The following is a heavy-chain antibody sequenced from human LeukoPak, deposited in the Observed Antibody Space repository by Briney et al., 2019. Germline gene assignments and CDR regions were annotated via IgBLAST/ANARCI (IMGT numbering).Heavy chain of an antibody. V-gene: IGHV3-64D*08. CDR1: GFTFSTNS. CDR3: VTVGMTSIWSYLRFDP. J-gene: IGHJ5*02. Sequence: GGSLRLSCSASGFTFSTNSMHWVRQAPGKGLEFVSAITSNGGSTYYADSVKGRFTISRDNSKNTLYLQMSSLRAEDTAVHYCVTVGMTSIWSYLRFDPRGQGTLVSASS. D-gene: IGHD1-26*01. CDR2: ITSNGGST.